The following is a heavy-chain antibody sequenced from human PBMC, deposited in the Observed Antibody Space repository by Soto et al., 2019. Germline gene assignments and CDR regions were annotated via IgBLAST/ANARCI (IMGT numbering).Heavy chain of an antibody. CDR2: LIPIFGTA. J-gene: IGHJ6*02. D-gene: IGHD5-18*01. Sequence: QVQLVQSGAEVKKPGSSVKVSCKASGGTFSSYAISWVRQAPGQGLEWLGGLIPIFGTAKYAQKFQGRVTSNADESTSTGHMELSSLRDEDTDVYYCARVDTAMVRGGRYGMDVWGQGTTVTVSS. V-gene: IGHV1-69*01. CDR1: GGTFSSYA. CDR3: ARVDTAMVRGGRYGMDV.